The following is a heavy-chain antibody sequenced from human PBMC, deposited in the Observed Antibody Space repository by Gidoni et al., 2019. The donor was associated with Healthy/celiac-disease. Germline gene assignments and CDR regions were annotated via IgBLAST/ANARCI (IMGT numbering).Heavy chain of an antibody. CDR1: GFTFSSYG. D-gene: IGHD2-2*01. V-gene: IGHV3-23*01. Sequence: EVQLLESGGGLVQPGGSLSLSCAASGFTFSSYGMSWVRQAPGKGLVWVSAISGSGGSTYYADSVKGRFTISRDNSKNTLYLQMNSLRAEDTAVYYCAVVVVPAAPFDYWGQGTLVTVSS. CDR3: AVVVVPAAPFDY. CDR2: ISGSGGST. J-gene: IGHJ4*02.